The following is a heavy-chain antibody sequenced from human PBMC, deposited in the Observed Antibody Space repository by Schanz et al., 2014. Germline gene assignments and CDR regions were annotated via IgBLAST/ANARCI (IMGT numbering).Heavy chain of an antibody. CDR3: ARSAGRDFWSGYYTRFDY. J-gene: IGHJ4*02. D-gene: IGHD3-3*01. Sequence: QVHRVQSGSEVKSPGASVKVSCKASEYSFTSYSMYWVRQAPGQRLEWMGWINTGSGDTKYSQNFQGRVTITRDTSASTAYMELSSLRSEDTAVYYCARSAGRDFWSGYYTRFDYWGQGTLVTVSS. CDR2: INTGSGDT. CDR1: EYSFTSYS. V-gene: IGHV1-3*04.